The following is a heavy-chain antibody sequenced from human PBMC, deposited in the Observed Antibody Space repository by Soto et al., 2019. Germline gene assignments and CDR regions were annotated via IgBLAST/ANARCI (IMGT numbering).Heavy chain of an antibody. CDR1: GRTFRSYA. D-gene: IGHD3-3*01. CDR3: AKGRKPDHDDGLCAFDS. Sequence: PGGSLRLSCVVSGRTFRSYAMSWVRQAPGKGLEWVSGISGGGAGTYYADSVKGRFTISRDPSTTTLFLDMYSLGAEDTAIYYCAKGRKPDHDDGLCAFDSWGQGTLVTVSS. V-gene: IGHV3-23*01. CDR2: ISGGGAGT. J-gene: IGHJ4*02.